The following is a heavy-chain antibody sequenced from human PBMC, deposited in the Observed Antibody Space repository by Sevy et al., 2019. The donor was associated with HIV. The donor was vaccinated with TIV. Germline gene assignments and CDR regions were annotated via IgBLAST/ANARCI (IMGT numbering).Heavy chain of an antibody. CDR2: IRWSGDSV. CDR3: AKSKVASVYHYYGLDV. CDR1: GFTFSDYA. V-gene: IGHV3-9*01. Sequence: GGSLRLSCAASGFTFSDYAMHWVRQVPGKGLEWVSGIRWSGDSVAYADSVQGRFTISRDNIKSSLSLQMDSLRPEDTAVYFCAKSKVASVYHYYGLDVWGQGTAVTVSS. J-gene: IGHJ6*02.